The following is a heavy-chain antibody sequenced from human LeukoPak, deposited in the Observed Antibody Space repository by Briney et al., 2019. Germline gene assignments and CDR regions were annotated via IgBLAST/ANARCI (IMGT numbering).Heavy chain of an antibody. D-gene: IGHD3-22*01. J-gene: IGHJ4*02. V-gene: IGHV4-4*02. Sequence: SETLSLTCTVSGDSINSLDLWSWVCQPPGKGLEWIGEMYLSGTTHSNPSVKSRVTISIDESKNQFFLNLSSVTAADTAVYYCAGLVGRYSSGLYYYYFDYWGQGTLVTVSS. CDR3: AGLVGRYSSGLYYYYFDY. CDR1: GDSINSLDL. CDR2: MYLSGTT.